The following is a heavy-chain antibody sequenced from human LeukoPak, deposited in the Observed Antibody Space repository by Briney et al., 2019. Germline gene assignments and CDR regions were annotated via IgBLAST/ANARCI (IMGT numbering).Heavy chain of an antibody. Sequence: SETLSLTCTVSGGSISSYYWSWIRQPPGKGLGWIGYIYYSGSTNYSPSLKGRVTISVDTSKNQFSLKLSSVTAADTAVYYCARGGSVADPFDYWGQGTLVTVSS. CDR2: IYYSGST. V-gene: IGHV4-59*01. D-gene: IGHD6-19*01. J-gene: IGHJ4*02. CDR1: GGSISSYY. CDR3: ARGGSVADPFDY.